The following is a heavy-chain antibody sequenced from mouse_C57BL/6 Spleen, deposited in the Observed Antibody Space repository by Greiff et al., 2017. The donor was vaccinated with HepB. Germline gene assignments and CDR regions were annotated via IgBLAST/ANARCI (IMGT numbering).Heavy chain of an antibody. D-gene: IGHD1-1*01. V-gene: IGHV1-50*01. J-gene: IGHJ2*01. CDR3: ARSSITTVVATGGYFDY. CDR2: IDPSDSYT. CDR1: GYTFTSYW. Sequence: VQLQQPGAELVKPGASVKLSCKASGYTFTSYWMQWVKQRPGQGLEWIGEIDPSDSYTNYNQKFNGKATLTVDTSSSTAYMQLSSLTSEDSAVYYCARSSITTVVATGGYFDYWGQGTTLTVSS.